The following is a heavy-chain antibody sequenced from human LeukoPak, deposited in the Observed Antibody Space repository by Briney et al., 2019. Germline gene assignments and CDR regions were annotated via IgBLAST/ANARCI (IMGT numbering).Heavy chain of an antibody. CDR2: INPNSGGT. V-gene: IGHV1-2*02. J-gene: IGHJ6*02. Sequence: ASVKVSCKASGYTFTGYYMHWVRQAPGQGLEWMGWINPNSGGTNYAQKFQGRVTMTRDTSISTAYMELSRLGSDDTAVYYCVGERYSYGPAKYYYYGMDVWGQGTTVTVSS. CDR3: VGERYSYGPAKYYYYGMDV. CDR1: GYTFTGYY. D-gene: IGHD5-18*01.